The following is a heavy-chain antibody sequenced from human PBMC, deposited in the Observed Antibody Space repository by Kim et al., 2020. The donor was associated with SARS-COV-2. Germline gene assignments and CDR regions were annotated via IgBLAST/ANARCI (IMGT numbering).Heavy chain of an antibody. CDR2: INPNSGGA. CDR1: GYTLSGYY. CDR3: AAGINDWFDP. V-gene: IGHV1-2*06. J-gene: IGHJ5*02. D-gene: IGHD3-10*01. Sequence: ASVKVSCKASGYTLSGYYMHWVRQAPGQGLEWMGRINPNSGGANYAQKFQGRVTMSRDTSISTAYLDLSRLRSDDTAVYYCAAGINDWFDPWDQGTLVTVSS.